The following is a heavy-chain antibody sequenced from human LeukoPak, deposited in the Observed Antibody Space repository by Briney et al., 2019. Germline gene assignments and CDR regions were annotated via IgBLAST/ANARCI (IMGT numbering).Heavy chain of an antibody. CDR2: ISNNGGYT. Sequence: GSLRLSCAASGFTFSSYAMSWVRQAPGKGLEWVSAISNNGGYTYYADSVQGRFTISRDNSKNTLYLQMNSLRAEDTAVYYCAGLGYCSSTSCFPYLLDYWGQGTLVTVSS. CDR1: GFTFSSYA. D-gene: IGHD2-2*01. J-gene: IGHJ4*02. CDR3: AGLGYCSSTSCFPYLLDY. V-gene: IGHV3-23*01.